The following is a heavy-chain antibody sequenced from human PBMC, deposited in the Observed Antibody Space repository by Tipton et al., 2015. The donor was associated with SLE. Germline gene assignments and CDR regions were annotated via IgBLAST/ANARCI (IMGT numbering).Heavy chain of an antibody. CDR2: IHYSGTT. V-gene: IGHV4-59*11. CDR1: GGSITNHY. J-gene: IGHJ2*01. CDR3: ASQGVHYDSSGYYPPAYFDL. Sequence: TLSLTCTVSGGSITNHYWNWIRQPPGKGLEWIGYIHYSGTTHDNPSLKSRVNMSVDMSKNQFSLRLTSVTAADTAVYYCASQGVHYDSSGYYPPAYFDLWGRGTQVIVSS. D-gene: IGHD3-22*01.